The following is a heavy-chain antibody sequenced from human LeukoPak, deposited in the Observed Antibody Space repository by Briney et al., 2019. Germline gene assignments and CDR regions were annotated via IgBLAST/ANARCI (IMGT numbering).Heavy chain of an antibody. J-gene: IGHJ3*02. V-gene: IGHV4-59*08. Sequence: PSETLSLTCTVSGGSISGDHWNWIRQPPGKGLEWIGYIYYSGSTNYNPSLKSRVTISIDTSKNQFSLKLTSVTAADTAVYYCVRRNDFDIWGQGTMVTVSS. CDR2: IYYSGST. CDR1: GGSISGDH. CDR3: VRRNDFDI.